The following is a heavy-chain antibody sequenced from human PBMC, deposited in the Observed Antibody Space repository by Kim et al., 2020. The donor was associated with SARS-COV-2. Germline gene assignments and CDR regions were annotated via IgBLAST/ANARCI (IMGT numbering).Heavy chain of an antibody. D-gene: IGHD5-18*01. CDR3: ATSQLYSYGHFDY. J-gene: IGHJ4*02. CDR2: IYYSGST. Sequence: SETLSLTCTVSGGSISSSSYYWGWIRQPPGKGLEWIGSIYYSGSTYYNPSLKSRVTISVDTSKNQFSLKLSSVTAADTAVYYCATSQLYSYGHFDYWGQGTLVTVSS. CDR1: GGSISSSSYY. V-gene: IGHV4-39*01.